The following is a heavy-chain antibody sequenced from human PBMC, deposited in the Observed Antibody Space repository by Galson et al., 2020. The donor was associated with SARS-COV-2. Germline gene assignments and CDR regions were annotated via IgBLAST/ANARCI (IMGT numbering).Heavy chain of an antibody. J-gene: IGHJ6*02. CDR1: GFTFSSYG. CDR2: IWYDGSNK. CDR3: ASDYGDYARGYYYYYGMDV. V-gene: IGHV3-33*01. D-gene: IGHD4-17*01. Sequence: GESLKISCAASGFTFSSYGMHWVRQAPGKGLEWVAVIWYDGSNKYYADSVKGRFTISRDNSKNTLYLQMNSLRAEDTAVYYCASDYGDYARGYYYYYGMDVWGQGTTVTVSS.